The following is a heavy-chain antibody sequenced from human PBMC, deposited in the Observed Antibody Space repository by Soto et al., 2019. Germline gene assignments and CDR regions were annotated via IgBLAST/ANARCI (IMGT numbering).Heavy chain of an antibody. J-gene: IGHJ6*03. CDR1: GFTVSSNY. CDR3: ARGDYYGSGRRGWAYYYYTDV. Sequence: GGSLRLSCAASGFTVSSNYMSWVRQAPGKGLEWVSVIYSGGSTYYADSVKGRFTISRHNSKNTLYLQMNSLRAEDTAVYYCARGDYYGSGRRGWAYYYYTDVWGKGTTVTVS. V-gene: IGHV3-53*04. D-gene: IGHD3-10*01. CDR2: IYSGGST.